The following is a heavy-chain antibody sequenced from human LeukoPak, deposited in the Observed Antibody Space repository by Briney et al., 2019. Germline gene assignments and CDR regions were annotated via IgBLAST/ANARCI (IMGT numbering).Heavy chain of an antibody. J-gene: IGHJ4*02. V-gene: IGHV6-1*01. CDR2: TYYRSKWYN. Sequence: SQTLSLTCAVSGDTISSNSAAWNWNTQAPSRGLEWLVRTYYRSKWYNDYALSVKSRITINTNTSKNQFSLQLNSVTPEDRAVYYCARGNEAVAGTLIDYWGQGTLVTVSS. CDR1: GDTISSNSAA. D-gene: IGHD6-19*01. CDR3: ARGNEAVAGTLIDY.